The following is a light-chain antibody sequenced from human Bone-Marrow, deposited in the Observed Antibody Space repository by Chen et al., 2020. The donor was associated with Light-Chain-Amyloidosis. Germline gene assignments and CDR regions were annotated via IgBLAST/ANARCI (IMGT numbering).Light chain of an antibody. CDR2: AAS. V-gene: IGKV3-15*01. CDR3: QQYNNWPPEYT. CDR1: QSVGRN. J-gene: IGKJ2*01. Sequence: EIVMTQSPATLSMSPGERASLSCRASQSVGRNIAWYQQKPGQAPRLLIYAASTRATGITARFSGSGSGTEFTITISSLQSEDFAVYYCQQYNNWPPEYTFGQGTKLEIK.